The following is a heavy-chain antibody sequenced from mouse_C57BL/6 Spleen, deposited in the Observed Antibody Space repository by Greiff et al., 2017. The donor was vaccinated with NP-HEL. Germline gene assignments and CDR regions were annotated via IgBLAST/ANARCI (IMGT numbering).Heavy chain of an antibody. V-gene: IGHV6-3*01. CDR1: GFTFSNYW. CDR2: IRLKSDNYAT. Sequence: EVKVVESGGGLVQPGGSMKLSCVASGFTFSNYWMNWVRQSPEKGLEWVAQIRLKSDNYATHYAESVKGRFTISRDDSKSSVYLQMNNLRAEDTGIYYCTGRRNFDYWGQGTTLTVSS. CDR3: TGRRNFDY. J-gene: IGHJ2*01.